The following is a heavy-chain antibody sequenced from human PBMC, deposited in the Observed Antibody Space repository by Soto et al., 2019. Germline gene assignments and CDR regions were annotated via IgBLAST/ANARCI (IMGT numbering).Heavy chain of an antibody. J-gene: IGHJ6*02. V-gene: IGHV3-30*18. CDR1: GFTFSSYG. CDR3: AKDRLANPPYYYYYYGLDV. CDR2: ISYDGSNK. Sequence: PGGSLRLSCAASGFTFSSYGMHWVRQAPGKGLEWVAIISYDGSNKYYADSVKGRFTISRDRSKNTLYLQMNSLRAADTAVYYCAKDRLANPPYYYYYYGLDVWGQGTTVTVSS.